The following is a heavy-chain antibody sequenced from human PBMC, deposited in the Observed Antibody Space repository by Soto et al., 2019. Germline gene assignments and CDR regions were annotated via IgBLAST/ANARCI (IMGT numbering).Heavy chain of an antibody. CDR2: IYYSGST. V-gene: IGHV4-59*01. Sequence: SETLSLTCTVSGGSISSYYWSWIRQPPGKGLEWIGYIYYSGSTNYNPSLKSRVTISVDTSKNQFSLKLSSVTAADTAVYYCGRGMVRGVVEPYYFDYWGQGTLVTVST. CDR1: GGSISSYY. J-gene: IGHJ4*02. D-gene: IGHD3-10*01. CDR3: GRGMVRGVVEPYYFDY.